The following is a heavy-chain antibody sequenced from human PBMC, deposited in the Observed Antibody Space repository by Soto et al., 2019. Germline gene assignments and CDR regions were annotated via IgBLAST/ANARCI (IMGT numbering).Heavy chain of an antibody. Sequence: SETLSLTCSVYGVSLTSGTYYWSWIRQHPGKGLEWIGYIFYSGSTGYNPSLKSRVNISVDTSKDQFSLKLSSVTAADTAVYYCASTEDFFDYWGQGTLVTVSS. CDR2: IFYSGST. V-gene: IGHV4-31*03. CDR1: GVSLTSGTYY. J-gene: IGHJ4*02. CDR3: ASTEDFFDY.